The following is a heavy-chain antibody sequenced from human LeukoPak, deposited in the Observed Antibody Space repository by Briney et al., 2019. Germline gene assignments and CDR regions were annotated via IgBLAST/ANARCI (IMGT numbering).Heavy chain of an antibody. D-gene: IGHD2-15*01. CDR3: ARDGGLHTNFDY. V-gene: IGHV3-7*01. CDR2: TKPDGTAE. CDR1: GCTFRNYW. J-gene: IGHJ4*02. Sequence: GGSLRLSCAASGCTFRNYWMGWVRQAPGKGLEWVANTKPDGTAEYYADSVRGRFTTSRDNANNFLYLQMNSLGGEDTAVYYCARDGGLHTNFDYWGQGTLVTVSS.